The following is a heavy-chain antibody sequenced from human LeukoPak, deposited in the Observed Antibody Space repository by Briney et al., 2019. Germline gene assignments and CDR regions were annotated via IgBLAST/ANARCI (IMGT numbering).Heavy chain of an antibody. CDR1: GFTFSSYA. J-gene: IGHJ6*02. CDR3: ARGNYDSYYYGMDV. V-gene: IGHV3-23*01. Sequence: PGGSLRLSCAASGFTFSSYAMSWVRQAPGKGLEWVSAISGSGGSTYYADSVKGRFTISRDNSKNTLYLQMNSLRAEDTAVYYCARGNYDSYYYGMDVWGQGTTVTVSS. CDR2: ISGSGGST. D-gene: IGHD3-22*01.